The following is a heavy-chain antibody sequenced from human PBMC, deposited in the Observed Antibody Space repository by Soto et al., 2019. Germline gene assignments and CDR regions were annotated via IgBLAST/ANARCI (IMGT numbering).Heavy chain of an antibody. D-gene: IGHD1-1*01. Sequence: SSETLSLTCTVSGGSISSYYWSWIRQPPGKGLEWIGYIYYSGSTNYNPSLKSRVTISVDTSKNQFSLKLSSVTAADTAVYYCARATKYNWFDPWGQGTLVTVSS. V-gene: IGHV4-59*01. CDR2: IYYSGST. J-gene: IGHJ5*02. CDR1: GGSISSYY. CDR3: ARATKYNWFDP.